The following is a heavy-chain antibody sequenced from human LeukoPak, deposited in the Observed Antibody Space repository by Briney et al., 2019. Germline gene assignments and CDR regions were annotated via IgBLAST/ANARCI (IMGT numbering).Heavy chain of an antibody. D-gene: IGHD4-17*01. Sequence: PSETLSFTCAVYGGSFSGYYWSWIRQPPGKGLEWIGEINHSGSTNYNPSLKSRVTISVDTSKNQFSLKLSSVTAADTAVYYCATWTTVTTQINWFDPWGQGTLVTVSS. J-gene: IGHJ5*02. CDR3: ATWTTVTTQINWFDP. CDR1: GGSFSGYY. CDR2: INHSGST. V-gene: IGHV4-34*01.